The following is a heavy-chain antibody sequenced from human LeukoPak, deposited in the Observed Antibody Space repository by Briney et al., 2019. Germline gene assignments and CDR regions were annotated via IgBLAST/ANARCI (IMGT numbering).Heavy chain of an antibody. V-gene: IGHV1-69*13. CDR3: AREGAVAGNLDY. CDR1: GGTFSSYA. Sequence: SVKVSCKASGGTFSSYAISWVRQAPGQGLEWMGGIIPIFGTASYAQKFQGRVTITADESTSTAYMELSSLRSEDTAVYYCAREGAVAGNLDYWGQGTLVTVSS. J-gene: IGHJ4*02. D-gene: IGHD6-19*01. CDR2: IIPIFGTA.